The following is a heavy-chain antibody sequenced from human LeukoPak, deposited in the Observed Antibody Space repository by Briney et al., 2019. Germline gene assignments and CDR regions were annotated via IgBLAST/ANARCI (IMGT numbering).Heavy chain of an antibody. CDR2: IKQDGSEK. CDR1: GFTFSSYW. Sequence: TGGSLRLSCAASGFTFSSYWMSWVRQAPGKGLEWVANIKQDGSEKYYVDSVKGRFTISRDNTKTSLYLQMNSLRAEDTAVYYCARDYYDSSGYTLRANWGQGTLVTVSS. D-gene: IGHD3-22*01. CDR3: ARDYYDSSGYTLRAN. J-gene: IGHJ4*02. V-gene: IGHV3-7*01.